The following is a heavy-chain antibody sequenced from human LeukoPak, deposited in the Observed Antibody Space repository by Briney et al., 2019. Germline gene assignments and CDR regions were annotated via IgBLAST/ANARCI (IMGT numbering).Heavy chain of an antibody. CDR3: ARDRTVVVVAATPPVLEFDP. Sequence: SETLSLTCTVSGGSISSYYWSWIRQPPGKGLEWIGYIYYSGSTNYNPSLKSRVTISVDTSKNQFSLKLSSVTAADTAVYYCARDRTVVVVAATPPVLEFDPWGQGTLVTVSS. CDR1: GGSISSYY. CDR2: IYYSGST. D-gene: IGHD2-15*01. V-gene: IGHV4-59*01. J-gene: IGHJ5*02.